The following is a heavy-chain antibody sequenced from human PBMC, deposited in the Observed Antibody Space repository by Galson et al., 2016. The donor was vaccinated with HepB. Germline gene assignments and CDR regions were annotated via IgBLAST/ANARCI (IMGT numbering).Heavy chain of an antibody. CDR2: IDAGGTT. CDR1: GVADNSKY. Sequence: SLRLSCAASGVADNSKYMTWIRQTPGKGLEWVSVIDAGGTTYLSDSVKGRFIISRDTSKNMLYLQMNRLRAEDTAVYYCAIGGGYDPVVGAVDVWGQGTTVTVAS. V-gene: IGHV3-53*01. J-gene: IGHJ6*02. CDR3: AIGGGYDPVVGAVDV. D-gene: IGHD3-16*01.